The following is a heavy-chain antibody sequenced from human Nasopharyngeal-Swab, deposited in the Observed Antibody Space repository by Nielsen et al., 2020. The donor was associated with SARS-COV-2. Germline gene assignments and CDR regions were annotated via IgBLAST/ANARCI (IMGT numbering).Heavy chain of an antibody. CDR1: GGSINSYY. D-gene: IGHD5/OR15-5a*01. CDR3: ARHSSTTRGWFDP. Sequence: SETLSLTCTVSGGSINSYYWSWIRQSPGEGLEWIGYIFYTGNTKSSPSLKSRVTLSVDTSKTQFSLNLTSVTAADTAVYYCARHSSTTRGWFDPWGQGTLVTVSS. V-gene: IGHV4-59*08. J-gene: IGHJ5*02. CDR2: IFYTGNT.